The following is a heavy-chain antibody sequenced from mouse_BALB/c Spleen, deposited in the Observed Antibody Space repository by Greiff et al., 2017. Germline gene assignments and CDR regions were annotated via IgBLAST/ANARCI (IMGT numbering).Heavy chain of an antibody. Sequence: VQLQQTGPELVRPGASVKMSCKASGYSFTSYWMHWVKQRPGQGLEWIGAIYPGNSDTSHNQKFKGKAKLTAVTSASTAYMELSSLTNEDSAVYYCTRYRYGYDGAYAMDYWGQGTSVTVSS. CDR2: IYPGNSDT. CDR1: GYSFTSYW. J-gene: IGHJ4*01. D-gene: IGHD2-2*01. V-gene: IGHV1-5*01. CDR3: TRYRYGYDGAYAMDY.